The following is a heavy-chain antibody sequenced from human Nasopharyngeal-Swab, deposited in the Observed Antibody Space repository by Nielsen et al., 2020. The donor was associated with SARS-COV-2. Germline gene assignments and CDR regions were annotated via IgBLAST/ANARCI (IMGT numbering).Heavy chain of an antibody. D-gene: IGHD3-16*02. CDR2: FDPEDGET. V-gene: IGHV1-24*01. CDR3: ATHGVYDYVWGSYRWGLPDY. Sequence: ASVKVSCKVSGYTLTELSMHWVRQAPGKGLEWMGGFDPEDGETIYAQKFQGRVTMTEDTSTDTAYMELSSLRSEDTAVYYCATHGVYDYVWGSYRWGLPDYWGQRTLVTVSS. J-gene: IGHJ4*02. CDR1: GYTLTELS.